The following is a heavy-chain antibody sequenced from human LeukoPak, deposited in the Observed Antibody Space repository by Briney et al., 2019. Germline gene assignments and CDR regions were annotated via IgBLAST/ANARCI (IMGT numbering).Heavy chain of an antibody. V-gene: IGHV1-69*01. CDR3: ARGSGYEFEY. CDR2: IIPIFGTA. D-gene: IGHD5-12*01. CDR1: GGTFSSYA. Sequence: SVKVSCKASGGTFSSYAISWVRQAPGQGLEWRGGIIPIFGTANYAQKFQGRVTITADESTSTAYMALSSLRSEATAVYCWARGSGYEFEYWGQGTLVTVSS. J-gene: IGHJ4*02.